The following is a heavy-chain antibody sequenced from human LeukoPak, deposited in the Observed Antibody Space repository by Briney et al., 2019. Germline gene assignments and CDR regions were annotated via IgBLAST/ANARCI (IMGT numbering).Heavy chain of an antibody. CDR1: GFTVSNNY. CDR3: ARDRTGQQLISRKQYYYMDV. J-gene: IGHJ6*03. D-gene: IGHD4-11*01. V-gene: IGHV3-66*01. Sequence: AGSLRLSCAASGFTVSNNYMSWVRQAPGKGLEWVSIIYSGGSTYYSDSVKGRFTISRDNSKNTLFLQMNSLRAEDTAVYYCARDRTGQQLISRKQYYYMDVWGKGTTVTISS. CDR2: IYSGGST.